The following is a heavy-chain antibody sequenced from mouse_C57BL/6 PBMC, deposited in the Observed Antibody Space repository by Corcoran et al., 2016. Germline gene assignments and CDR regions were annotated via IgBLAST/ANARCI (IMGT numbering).Heavy chain of an antibody. CDR3: ATQTAQATYYAMDY. Sequence: EVQLQQSGPELVKPGASVKIPCKASGYRFTDYNMDWVKQSHGKSLEWIGDINPNNGGTIYNQKFKDKATLTVDKSSSTAYMELRSLTSEDTAVYYCATQTAQATYYAMDYWGQGTSVTVSS. D-gene: IGHD3-2*02. CDR2: INPNNGGT. CDR1: GYRFTDYN. V-gene: IGHV1-18*01. J-gene: IGHJ4*01.